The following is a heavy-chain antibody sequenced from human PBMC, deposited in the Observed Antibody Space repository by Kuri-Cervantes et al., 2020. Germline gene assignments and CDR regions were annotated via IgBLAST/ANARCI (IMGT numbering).Heavy chain of an antibody. Sequence: GESLKISCAASGSTFDSYSMHWVRQAPGKGLEWVAIISFDGSNQYYADSVKGRFTISRDNSKNTLYLQMSSLRADDTALYYCARGLRYYYYYMDVWGKGTTVTVSS. CDR1: GSTFDSYS. V-gene: IGHV3-30-3*01. J-gene: IGHJ6*03. CDR3: ARGLRYYYYYMDV. CDR2: ISFDGSNQ.